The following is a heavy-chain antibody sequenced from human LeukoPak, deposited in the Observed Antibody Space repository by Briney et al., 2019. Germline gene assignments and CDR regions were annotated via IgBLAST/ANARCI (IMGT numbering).Heavy chain of an antibody. CDR1: GFTFSDYW. V-gene: IGHV3-7*04. J-gene: IGHJ4*02. CDR2: INQEGREQ. CDR3: TGGALDY. Sequence: QTGGSLRLSCAASGFTFSDYWMSWVRQAPGQGLEWVAKINQEGREQHFVDSVKGRFTISRDNAKNSLFLQMDSLRAEDTAVYYCTGGALDYGGQGALVTVSS.